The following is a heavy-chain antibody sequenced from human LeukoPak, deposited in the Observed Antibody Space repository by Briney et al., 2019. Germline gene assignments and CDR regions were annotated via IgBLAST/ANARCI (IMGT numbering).Heavy chain of an antibody. J-gene: IGHJ3*02. D-gene: IGHD1-20*01. CDR1: GGSISSYY. CDR2: IYYSGST. CDR3: ARDRGITGTPDAFDI. Sequence: SETLSLTCTVSGGSISSYYWSWIRQPPGKGLEWIGYIYYSGSTNYNPSLKSRVTISVDTSKNQFSLKLSSVTAADTAVYYCARDRGITGTPDAFDIWGQGTMVTVSS. V-gene: IGHV4-59*12.